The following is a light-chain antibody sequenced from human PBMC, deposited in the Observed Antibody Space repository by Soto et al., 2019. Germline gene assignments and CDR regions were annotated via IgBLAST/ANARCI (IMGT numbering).Light chain of an antibody. V-gene: IGKV3-20*01. CDR1: ESISSEY. Sequence: DIVLTQSPGTLSLSPGERATLSCRTSESISSEYLAWYQQRPGQAPRLLIYGASSRATGVPDRFSGSGSGTDFTLTITRLEPEDFAVYHCQQYDFGGGTKVDI. J-gene: IGKJ4*01. CDR3: QQYD. CDR2: GAS.